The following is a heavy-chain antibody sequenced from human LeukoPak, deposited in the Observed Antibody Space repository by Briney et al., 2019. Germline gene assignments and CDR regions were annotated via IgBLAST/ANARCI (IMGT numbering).Heavy chain of an antibody. CDR2: FRSKAYGGTT. Sequence: PGRSLRLSCAGSGFTFGDYVMHWAPRTPGKGRGGVGFFRSKAYGGTTEYAASVKGRFTISRDDSKSIAYLQMKSLQIDDTAVYYCTRPSSSGMTIIPGSFWGQGTLVTVSS. V-gene: IGHV3-49*04. J-gene: IGHJ4*02. D-gene: IGHD3-10*01. CDR3: TRPSSSGMTIIPGSF. CDR1: GFTFGDYV.